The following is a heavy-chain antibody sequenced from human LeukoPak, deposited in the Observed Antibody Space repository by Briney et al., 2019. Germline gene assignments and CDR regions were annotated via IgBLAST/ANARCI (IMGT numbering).Heavy chain of an antibody. J-gene: IGHJ4*02. V-gene: IGHV4-59*08. CDR2: IYYSGST. CDR3: ARLNYYDSSGYPSYYFDY. Sequence: PSETLSLTCTVSGGSISSYYWSWTRQPPGKGLEWIGYIYYSGSTNYNPSLKSRVTISVDTSKNQFSLKLSSVTAADTAVYYCARLNYYDSSGYPSYYFDYWGQGTLVTVSS. CDR1: GGSISSYY. D-gene: IGHD3-22*01.